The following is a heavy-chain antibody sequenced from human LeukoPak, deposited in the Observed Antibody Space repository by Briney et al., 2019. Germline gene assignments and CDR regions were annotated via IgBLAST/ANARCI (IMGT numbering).Heavy chain of an antibody. CDR2: IYYSGST. V-gene: IGHV4-59*01. Sequence: SETLSLTCTVSGGSISSYYWSWIRQPPGKGLEWIGYIYYSGSTNYNPSLKSRVTTSVDTSKNQFSLKLSSVTAADTAVYHCARGRSSWEDDAFDIWGQGTMVTVSS. D-gene: IGHD6-13*01. CDR1: GGSISSYY. J-gene: IGHJ3*02. CDR3: ARGRSSWEDDAFDI.